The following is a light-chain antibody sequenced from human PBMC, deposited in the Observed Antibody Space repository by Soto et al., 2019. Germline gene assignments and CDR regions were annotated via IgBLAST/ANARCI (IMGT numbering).Light chain of an antibody. J-gene: IGKJ3*01. Sequence: IVMTQSPATLSVSPWERATLSCRASQTVGSYLAWYQQKPGQAPRLLIYDASDRATGIPARFSGSGSGTDFTLTISSLEAEDVAFYYCQQRSNSITFGPGTKVDIK. CDR3: QQRSNSIT. V-gene: IGKV3-11*01. CDR2: DAS. CDR1: QTVGSY.